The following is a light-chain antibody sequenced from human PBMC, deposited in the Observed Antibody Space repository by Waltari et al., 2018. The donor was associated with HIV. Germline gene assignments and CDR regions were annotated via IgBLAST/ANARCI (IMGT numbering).Light chain of an antibody. CDR3: QQLNNYPHT. J-gene: IGKJ2*01. V-gene: IGKV1-9*01. CDR2: AAS. Sequence: DIQLTQSPSFLSASVGDRVTITCRAGQGVSSYLAWYQQRPGKVPKLLIYAASTLQSGVPSRFSGSGSGTEFTLTISSLQPEDFATYYCQQLNNYPHTFGQGTKLEIK. CDR1: QGVSSY.